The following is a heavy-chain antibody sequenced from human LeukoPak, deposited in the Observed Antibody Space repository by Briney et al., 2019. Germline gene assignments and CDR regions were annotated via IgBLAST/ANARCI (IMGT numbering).Heavy chain of an antibody. Sequence: GGSLRLSCAASGFIFEHYGMPWVRQAPGEGLEWVAVIWYDGSNKNYADSVKGRFTISRDNSKNTLYLQMNSLRAEDTAVYYCARDRAAAMEYYYMDVWGKGTTVTVSS. CDR2: IWYDGSNK. CDR3: ARDRAAAMEYYYMDV. CDR1: GFIFEHYG. V-gene: IGHV3-33*08. J-gene: IGHJ6*03. D-gene: IGHD2-2*01.